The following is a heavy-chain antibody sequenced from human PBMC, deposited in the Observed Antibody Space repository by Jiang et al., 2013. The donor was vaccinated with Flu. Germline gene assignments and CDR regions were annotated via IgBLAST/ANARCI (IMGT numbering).Heavy chain of an antibody. CDR1: GYTFTSYG. CDR3: AREDPSSITLYYFDY. Sequence: AEVKKPGASVKVSCKASGYTFTSYGISWVRQAPGQGLEWMGWISAYNGNTNYAQKLQGRVTMTTDTSTSTAYMELRSLRSDDTAVYYCAREDPSSITLYYFDYWGQGTLVTVSS. J-gene: IGHJ4*02. V-gene: IGHV1-18*01. CDR2: ISAYNGNT. D-gene: IGHD3-10*02.